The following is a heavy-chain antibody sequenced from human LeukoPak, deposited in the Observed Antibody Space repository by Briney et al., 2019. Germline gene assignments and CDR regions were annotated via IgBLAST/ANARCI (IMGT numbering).Heavy chain of an antibody. CDR2: ISSSGSTI. CDR1: GFTFSSYE. V-gene: IGHV3-48*03. J-gene: IGHJ5*02. D-gene: IGHD6-13*01. CDR3: ARDGVGWRSRANWFDP. Sequence: GGSLRLSCAASGFTFSSYEMNWVRQAPGKGLEWVSYISSSGSTIYYADSVKGRFTISRDNAKNSLYLQMNSLRAEDTAVYYCARDGVGWRSRANWFDPWGQGTLVTVSS.